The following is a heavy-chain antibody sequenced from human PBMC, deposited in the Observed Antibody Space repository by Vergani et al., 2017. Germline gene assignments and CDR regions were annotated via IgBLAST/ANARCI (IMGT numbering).Heavy chain of an antibody. CDR3: ASGKYYSDSTSHFRGRYFDV. Sequence: QMQLQESVPGLVKASETLSLTCTVSGDSIISRSYYWGWIRQPPGKGLEWIGSIYNSGNGDSSSSLKSRVTISADPSKNQFSLRLTSVTAADTAVYYCASGKYYSDSTSHFRGRYFDVWGRGTLVTVPS. CDR1: GDSIISRSYY. CDR2: IYNSGNG. J-gene: IGHJ2*01. V-gene: IGHV4-39*01. D-gene: IGHD3-16*01.